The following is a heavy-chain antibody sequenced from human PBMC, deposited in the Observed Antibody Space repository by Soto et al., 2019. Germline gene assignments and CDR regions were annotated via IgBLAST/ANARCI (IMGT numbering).Heavy chain of an antibody. CDR3: AKVYSSSSTFDY. J-gene: IGHJ4*02. CDR2: ISYDGSNK. CDR1: GFTFSSYG. Sequence: QVQLVESGGGVVQPGRSLRLSCAASGFTFSSYGMHWVRQAPGKGLEWVAVISYDGSNKYYADSVKGRFTISRDNSKKTLYLQMNSLRAEDTAVYYCAKVYSSSSTFDYWGQGTLVTVSS. D-gene: IGHD6-6*01. V-gene: IGHV3-30*18.